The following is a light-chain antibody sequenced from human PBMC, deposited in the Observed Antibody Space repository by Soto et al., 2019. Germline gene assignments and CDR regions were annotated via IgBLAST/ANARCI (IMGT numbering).Light chain of an antibody. J-gene: IGKJ1*01. CDR1: QRVSARY. CDR3: QHYKMYSPWT. CDR2: GAS. Sequence: EIVTTQSPGTLSLSPGDRATLSSRASQRVSARYLAWYHQKPGQAPRLLIFGASDRATGIPDRFSGSGSGTEFTLTISSLQPDDFATYYCQHYKMYSPWTFGQGTKVDIK. V-gene: IGKV3-20*01.